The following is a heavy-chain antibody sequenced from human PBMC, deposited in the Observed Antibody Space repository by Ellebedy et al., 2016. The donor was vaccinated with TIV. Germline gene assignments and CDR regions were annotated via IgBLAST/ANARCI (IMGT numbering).Heavy chain of an antibody. V-gene: IGHV3-23*01. D-gene: IGHD1-14*01. CDR1: GFSFYNYA. J-gene: IGHJ6*02. CDR3: AKGYKKWPYYGMDV. CDR2: ISGTGVST. Sequence: PGGSLSLSCTASGFSFYNYAMNWVRQAPGKGLEWVAAISGTGVSTYYADSVKGRLTISRDNSKNTVYLQMNSLRAEEKAIYYCAKGYKKWPYYGMDVWGQGTTVTVSS.